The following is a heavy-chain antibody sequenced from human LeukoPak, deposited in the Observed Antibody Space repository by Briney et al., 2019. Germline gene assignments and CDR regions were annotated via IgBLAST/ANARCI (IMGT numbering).Heavy chain of an antibody. D-gene: IGHD3-9*01. V-gene: IGHV1-18*01. CDR3: ARGAGRYFDWLLPPFDY. Sequence: ASVKVSCKASGYTFTSYGISWVRQAPGQGLEWMGWISAYNGNTNYAQKLQGRVTMTTDTSTRTPYMELRSLRSDDTAVYYCARGAGRYFDWLLPPFDYWGQGTLVTVSS. CDR1: GYTFTSYG. CDR2: ISAYNGNT. J-gene: IGHJ4*02.